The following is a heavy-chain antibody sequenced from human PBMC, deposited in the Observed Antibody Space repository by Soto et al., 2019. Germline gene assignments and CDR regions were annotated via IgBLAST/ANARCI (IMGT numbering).Heavy chain of an antibody. Sequence: ASVKVSCKASGYTFTTYDIHWVRQAPGQRPEWRGWINAGNNNRKLSQKFQGRVTITGDTSTSTAYMELSSLRSEDTAVYYCARDQDPGYSYGCSSWGQGTLVTVSS. V-gene: IGHV1-3*01. D-gene: IGHD5-18*01. CDR3: ARDQDPGYSYGCSS. CDR1: GYTFTTYD. J-gene: IGHJ5*02. CDR2: INAGNNNR.